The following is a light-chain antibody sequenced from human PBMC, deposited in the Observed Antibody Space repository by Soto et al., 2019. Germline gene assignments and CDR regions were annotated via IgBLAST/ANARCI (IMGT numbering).Light chain of an antibody. CDR2: DAS. Sequence: EIVLTQSPATLSLSPGERATLSCRASQSLGIYLAWYQQKPGQAPRLLIYDASNRATGIPARFSGSGSGTDFTLTIDSLEPEDFAIYYGQHRSNWPRFFTCGPGTKLDIK. CDR3: QHRSNWPRFFT. CDR1: QSLGIY. V-gene: IGKV3-11*01. J-gene: IGKJ3*01.